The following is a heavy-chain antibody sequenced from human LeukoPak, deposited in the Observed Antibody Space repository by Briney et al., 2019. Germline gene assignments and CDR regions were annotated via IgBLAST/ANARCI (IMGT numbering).Heavy chain of an antibody. CDR3: ASCEQDV. Sequence: PSETLSLTCAVYGGSFSGYYWSWIRRPPGKGLEWIGEINHSGSTNYNPSLKSRVTISVDTSKNQFSLKLSSVTAADTAVYYCASCEQDVWGKGTTVTVSS. CDR2: INHSGST. J-gene: IGHJ6*04. CDR1: GGSFSGYY. V-gene: IGHV4-34*01. D-gene: IGHD1/OR15-1a*01.